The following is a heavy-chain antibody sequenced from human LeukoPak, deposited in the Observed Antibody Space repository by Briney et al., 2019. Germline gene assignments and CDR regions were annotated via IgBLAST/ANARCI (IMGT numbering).Heavy chain of an antibody. CDR1: GFTFSSYG. Sequence: GGSLRLSCAASGFTFSSYGMHWVRQAPGKGLEWVAFIRYDGSNKYYADSVKGRFTISRDNSKNTLYLQMNSLRAEDTAVYYCARGDDILTGYYIDYWGQGTLVTVSS. CDR2: IRYDGSNK. V-gene: IGHV3-30*02. J-gene: IGHJ4*02. CDR3: ARGDDILTGYYIDY. D-gene: IGHD3-9*01.